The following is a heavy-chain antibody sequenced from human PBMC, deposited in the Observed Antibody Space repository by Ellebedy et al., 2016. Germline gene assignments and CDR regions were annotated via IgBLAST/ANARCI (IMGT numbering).Heavy chain of an antibody. Sequence: GESLKISXRGSGYRFTTYWITWVRQMPGKGLEWVGTIDPRDSETRYGPSFQGHVTISSDKSINTAYLQWSSLKASDTAMYFCARHFGSLDAPDYWGQGTLVTVSS. CDR3: ARHFGSLDAPDY. CDR1: GYRFTTYW. CDR2: IDPRDSET. D-gene: IGHD3-3*01. V-gene: IGHV5-10-1*01. J-gene: IGHJ4*02.